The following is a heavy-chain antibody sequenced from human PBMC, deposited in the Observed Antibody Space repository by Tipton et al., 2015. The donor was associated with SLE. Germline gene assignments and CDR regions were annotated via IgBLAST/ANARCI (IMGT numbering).Heavy chain of an antibody. Sequence: LSLTCAASGFTFSNSWMHWVRQAPGKGLVWVSGVNTDGSSSYYADSVKGRFTISRDNAKNTLYLQMNSLRDEDTAVYHCVDVDRCWGQGTLVTVSS. CDR3: VDVDRC. D-gene: IGHD3-22*01. V-gene: IGHV3-74*01. J-gene: IGHJ1*01. CDR1: GFTFSNSW. CDR2: VNTDGSSS.